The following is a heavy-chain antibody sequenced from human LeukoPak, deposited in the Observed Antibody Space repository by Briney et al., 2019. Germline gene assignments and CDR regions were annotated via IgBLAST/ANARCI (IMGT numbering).Heavy chain of an antibody. D-gene: IGHD3-22*01. J-gene: IGHJ5*02. Sequence: QPGRSLRLSCAASGFTFDDYAMHWVRQAPGKGLEWVSGISWNSGSIGYADSVKGRFTISRDNAKNSLYLQMNSLRAEDTAVYYCARADSGSTRFNWIDPWGQGTLVTVSS. V-gene: IGHV3-9*01. CDR2: ISWNSGSI. CDR3: ARADSGSTRFNWIDP. CDR1: GFTFDDYA.